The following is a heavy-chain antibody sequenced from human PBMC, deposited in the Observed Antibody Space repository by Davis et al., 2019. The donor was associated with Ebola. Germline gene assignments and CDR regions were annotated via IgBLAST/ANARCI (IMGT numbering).Heavy chain of an antibody. D-gene: IGHD2-2*01. V-gene: IGHV3-7*03. CDR2: IKQDGSEK. J-gene: IGHJ4*02. CDR1: GFTFSSYW. CDR3: ARDPFYCSSTSCYVFDY. Sequence: PGGSLRLSCAASGFTFSSYWMSWVRQAPGKGLEWVANIKQDGSEKYYVDSVKGRFTISRDNAKNSLYLQMNSLRAEDTAVYYCARDPFYCSSTSCYVFDYWGQGTLVTVSS.